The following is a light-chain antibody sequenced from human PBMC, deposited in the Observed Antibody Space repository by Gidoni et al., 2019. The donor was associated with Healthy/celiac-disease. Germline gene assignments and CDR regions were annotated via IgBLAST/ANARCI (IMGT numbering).Light chain of an antibody. Sequence: QSVLTQPPSVSGAPGQRVTISCTGSSSKLLIYGNSNRPSGVPDRFSGSKSGTSASLAITGLQAEDEADYYCQSYDSSLSAFYVFGTGTKITVL. V-gene: IGLV1-40*01. CDR2: GNS. CDR3: QSYDSSLSAFYV. CDR1: SS. J-gene: IGLJ1*01.